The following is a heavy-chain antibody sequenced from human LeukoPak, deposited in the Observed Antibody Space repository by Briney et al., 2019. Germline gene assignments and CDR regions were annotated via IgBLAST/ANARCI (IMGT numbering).Heavy chain of an antibody. V-gene: IGHV3-11*01. Sequence: GGSLRLSCAASGFIFSDYYMSWIRQAPGKGLEWVSYISSSGSTIYYADSVKGRFTISRDNAKNSLYLQMNSLRAEDTAVYYCARGSGYGVTVVTRLDVWGQGTTVTVSS. CDR3: ARGSGYGVTVVTRLDV. CDR2: ISSSGSTI. J-gene: IGHJ6*02. D-gene: IGHD4-23*01. CDR1: GFIFSDYY.